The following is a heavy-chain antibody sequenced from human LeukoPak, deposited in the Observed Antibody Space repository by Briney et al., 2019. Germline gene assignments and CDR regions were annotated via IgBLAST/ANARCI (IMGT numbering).Heavy chain of an antibody. D-gene: IGHD6-6*01. CDR1: GGSFRGYY. CDR2: LNHSGDT. V-gene: IGHV4-34*01. Sequence: SETLSLTCAVYGGSFRGYYWSWIRQPPGKGLEWIGELNHSGDTNYNPSLKSRVTMSLDTSKNQFSLKLTSVTAADTAMYYCARQREYSSSALAGFDPWGGGNLVTVSS. J-gene: IGHJ5*02. CDR3: ARQREYSSSALAGFDP.